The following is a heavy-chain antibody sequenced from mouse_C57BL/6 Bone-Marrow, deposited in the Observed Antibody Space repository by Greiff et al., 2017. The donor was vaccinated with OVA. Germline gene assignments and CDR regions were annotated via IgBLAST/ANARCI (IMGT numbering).Heavy chain of an antibody. V-gene: IGHV7-1*01. CDR2: SRNKANDYTT. CDR3: GRDADGKGWYFDV. Sequence: EVKLVESGGGLVQSGRSLRLSCATSGFTFSDFYMEWVRQAPGKGLEWIAASRNKANDYTTEYSASVKGRFIVSRDTSQSILYLQMNALRAEDTAIYYGGRDADGKGWYFDVWGTGTTVTVSS. D-gene: IGHD1-1*01. J-gene: IGHJ1*03. CDR1: GFTFSDFY.